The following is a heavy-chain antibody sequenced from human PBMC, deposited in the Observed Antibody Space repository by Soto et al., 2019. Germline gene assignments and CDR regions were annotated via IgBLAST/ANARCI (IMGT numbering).Heavy chain of an antibody. CDR3: ARWGGMVRGVIIAFDI. J-gene: IGHJ3*02. D-gene: IGHD3-10*01. CDR1: GGSISSSSYY. V-gene: IGHV4-39*01. CDR2: IYYSGST. Sequence: SETLSLTCTVSGGSISSSSYYWGWIRQPPGKGLEWIGSIYYSGSTYYNPSLKSRVTIYVDTSKNQFSLKLSTVTAADTVVYYCARWGGMVRGVIIAFDIWGQGTMVTVSS.